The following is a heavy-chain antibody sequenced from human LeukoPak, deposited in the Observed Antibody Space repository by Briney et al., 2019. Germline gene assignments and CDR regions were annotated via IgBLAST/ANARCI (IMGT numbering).Heavy chain of an antibody. CDR1: GYTFTSYG. CDR3: ARVPMDSSGYYPNDAFDI. CDR2: ISAYTGNT. V-gene: IGHV1-18*01. D-gene: IGHD3-22*01. J-gene: IGHJ3*02. Sequence: GASVKVSCKACGYTFTSYGISWVRQAPGQGLEWMGWISAYTGNTNYAQNLQVRVTMTTDTSTSTAYMELRSLRSDDTAVYYCARVPMDSSGYYPNDAFDIWGQGTMVTVSS.